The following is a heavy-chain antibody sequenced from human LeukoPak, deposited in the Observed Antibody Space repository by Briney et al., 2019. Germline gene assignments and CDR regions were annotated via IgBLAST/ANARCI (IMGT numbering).Heavy chain of an antibody. CDR1: GGSFSDYY. CDR2: INHSGST. D-gene: IGHD6-13*01. Sequence: PSETLCLTCAVYGGSFSDYYWSRIRPPPGKGLEWIGEINHSGSTNYNPSLKSRVTIPVDTSKNQFSLKLSSVTAADTAVYYCARGGIAGHWYFNLWGRGTLVTVSS. V-gene: IGHV4-34*01. J-gene: IGHJ2*01. CDR3: ARGGIAGHWYFNL.